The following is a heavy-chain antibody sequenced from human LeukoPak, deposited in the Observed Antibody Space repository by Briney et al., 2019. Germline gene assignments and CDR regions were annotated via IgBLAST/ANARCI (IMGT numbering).Heavy chain of an antibody. CDR2: ISAYNGNT. V-gene: IGHV1-18*01. CDR1: GYTFTRYG. CDR3: ARDAGISSGWHRELDY. J-gene: IGHJ4*02. D-gene: IGHD6-13*01. Sequence: ASVKVSRKASGYTFTRYGISWVRQAPGQGLEWMGWISAYNGNTNYAQKIQGRVTMTTDTSTSTAYMELRSLRSDDTAVYYCARDAGISSGWHRELDYWGQGTLVTVSS.